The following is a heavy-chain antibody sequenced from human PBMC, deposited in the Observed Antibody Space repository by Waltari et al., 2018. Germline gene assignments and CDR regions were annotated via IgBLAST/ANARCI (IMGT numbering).Heavy chain of an antibody. CDR3: ARVPTTVTHNWFDP. V-gene: IGHV3-53*02. CDR1: GFTVSSNY. D-gene: IGHD4-17*01. Sequence: EVQLVETGGGLIQPGGSLRLSCAASGFTVSSNYMSWVRQAPGKGLEWVSVIYSGGSTYYADSVKGRFTISRDNSKNTLYLQMNSLRAEDTAVYYCARVPTTVTHNWFDPWGQGTLVTVSS. CDR2: IYSGGST. J-gene: IGHJ5*02.